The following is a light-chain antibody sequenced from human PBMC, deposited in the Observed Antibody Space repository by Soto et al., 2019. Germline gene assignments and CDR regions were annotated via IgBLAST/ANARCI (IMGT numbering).Light chain of an antibody. V-gene: IGLV4-60*02. CDR2: LEGSGSY. Sequence: QPVLTQSSSASASLGSSVKLTCTLSSGHSSYIIAWHQQQPGKAPRYLMKLEGSGSYNKGSGVPDRFSGSSSGADRYLTISNLQFEDEADYYCETWDSKTNWVFGGGTQLTVL. CDR3: ETWDSKTNWV. CDR1: SGHSSYI. J-gene: IGLJ3*02.